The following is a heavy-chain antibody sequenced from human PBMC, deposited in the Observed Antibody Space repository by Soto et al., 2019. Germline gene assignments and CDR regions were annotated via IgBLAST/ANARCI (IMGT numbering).Heavy chain of an antibody. D-gene: IGHD1-1*01. Sequence: QVQLQESGPGLVKPSETLSLTCTVSGGSVSSGSYYWSWIRQPPGKGLEWIGYMYYSGGTNQNPSLKSRVTISVDTSKNQFSLKLISMSAADTAVSYCAAGWNPRPLDYWGQGTLVTVSS. J-gene: IGHJ4*02. CDR2: MYYSGGT. CDR3: AAGWNPRPLDY. CDR1: GGSVSSGSYY. V-gene: IGHV4-61*01.